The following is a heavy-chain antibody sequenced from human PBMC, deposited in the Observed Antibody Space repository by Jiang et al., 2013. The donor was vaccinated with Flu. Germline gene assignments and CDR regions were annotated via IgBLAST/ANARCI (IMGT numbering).Heavy chain of an antibody. V-gene: IGHV1-18*01. CDR2: ISAYNGNT. D-gene: IGHD2-15*01. Sequence: VRQAPGQGLEWMGWISAYNGNTNYAQKLQGRVTMTTDTSTSTAYMELRSLRSDDTAVYYCARDQIVVVVVAATEGAFDIWGQGTMVTVSS. J-gene: IGHJ3*02. CDR3: ARDQIVVVVVAATEGAFDI.